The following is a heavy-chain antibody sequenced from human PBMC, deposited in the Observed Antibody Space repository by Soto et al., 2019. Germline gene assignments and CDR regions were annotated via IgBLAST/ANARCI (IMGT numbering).Heavy chain of an antibody. D-gene: IGHD3-10*01. V-gene: IGHV3-23*01. CDR2: TGGNGVAT. Sequence: GGSLRLSCAASGFTFSGYAMTWVRQAPGKGFERVSSTGGNGVATYYADSVTGRFTISRDNSKNTLYLQMDSLRAEDTAFYYCAKDSPFSGTGRLAFDYWGQGTLVTVSS. J-gene: IGHJ4*02. CDR1: GFTFSGYA. CDR3: AKDSPFSGTGRLAFDY.